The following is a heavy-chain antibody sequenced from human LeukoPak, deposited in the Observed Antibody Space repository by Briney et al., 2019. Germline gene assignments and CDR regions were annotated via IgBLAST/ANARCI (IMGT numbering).Heavy chain of an antibody. CDR3: ARAYSSSWYGGNWFDP. Sequence: LRLSCAASGFTFSDYYMSWIRQPPGKGLEWIGYIYYSGSTNYNPSLKNRVTISVDTSKNQFSLKLSSVTAADTAVYYCARAYSSSWYGGNWFDPWGQGTLVTVSS. V-gene: IGHV4-59*01. CDR2: IYYSGST. D-gene: IGHD6-13*01. J-gene: IGHJ5*02. CDR1: GFTFSDYY.